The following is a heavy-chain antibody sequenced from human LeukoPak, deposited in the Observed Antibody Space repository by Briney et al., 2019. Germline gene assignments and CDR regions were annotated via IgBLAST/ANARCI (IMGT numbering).Heavy chain of an antibody. CDR3: ARDCSVGAICY. J-gene: IGHJ4*02. D-gene: IGHD1-26*01. Sequence: PGGSLRLSCAASGFTFSSYGMHWVRQAPGKGLEWVAVIWYDGSNKYYADSVKGRFTISRDNSKNTLYLQMNSLRAEDTAVYYCARDCSVGAICYWGQGTLVTVSS. CDR1: GFTFSSYG. V-gene: IGHV3-33*08. CDR2: IWYDGSNK.